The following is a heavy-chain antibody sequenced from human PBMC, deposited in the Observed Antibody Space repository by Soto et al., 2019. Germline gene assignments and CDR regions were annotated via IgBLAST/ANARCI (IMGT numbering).Heavy chain of an antibody. J-gene: IGHJ4*02. CDR3: ARDRRITGTRSLDY. CDR1: GFTFSSYG. D-gene: IGHD1-7*01. CDR2: IWYDGSNK. Sequence: GGSLRLSCAASGFTFSSYGMHWVRQAPGKGLEWVAVIWYDGSNKYYADSVRGRFTISRDNSKNTLYLQMNSLRAEDTAVYYCARDRRITGTRSLDYWGQGTLVTVSS. V-gene: IGHV3-33*01.